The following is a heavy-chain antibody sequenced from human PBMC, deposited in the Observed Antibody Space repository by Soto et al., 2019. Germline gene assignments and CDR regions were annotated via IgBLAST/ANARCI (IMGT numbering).Heavy chain of an antibody. CDR1: GFTFSSYA. J-gene: IGHJ3*02. V-gene: IGHV3-23*01. CDR2: ISGSGGTT. Sequence: TGGSLRLSCAASGFTFSSYAMSWVRQAPGRGLEWVSAISGSGGTTYYADSVKGRFTFSRDNSKNTLYLQMNSLRAEDTAAYYCAKTANGWFSAFDIWGQGTMVTVSS. D-gene: IGHD6-19*01. CDR3: AKTANGWFSAFDI.